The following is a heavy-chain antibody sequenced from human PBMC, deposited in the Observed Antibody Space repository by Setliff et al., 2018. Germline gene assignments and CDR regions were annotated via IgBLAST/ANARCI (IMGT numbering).Heavy chain of an antibody. CDR1: DGSLSTYY. CDR3: ARHDARGYYYYMDV. V-gene: IGHV4-59*08. CDR2: VYYSGTA. Sequence: PSETLSLTCTVSDGSLSTYYWSWIRQPPGKGLEFIGYVYYSGTANYSPSLRSRLTISVDTSKNQFSLKLSSVTAADTAIYYCARHDARGYYYYMDVWGEGTTVTVSS. D-gene: IGHD3-10*01. J-gene: IGHJ6*03.